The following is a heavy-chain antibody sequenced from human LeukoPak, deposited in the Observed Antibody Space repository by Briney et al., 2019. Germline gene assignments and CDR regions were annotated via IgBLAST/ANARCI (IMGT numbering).Heavy chain of an antibody. Sequence: SETLSLTCTVSGGSISSYYWSWIRQPAGKGLEWIGRIYTSGSTNYNPSLKSRVTMSVDTSKNQFSLKLSSVTAADTAVYYCARDMEICSSTSCYFAFDIWGQGTMVTVSS. CDR2: IYTSGST. J-gene: IGHJ3*02. CDR3: ARDMEICSSTSCYFAFDI. D-gene: IGHD2-2*01. V-gene: IGHV4-4*07. CDR1: GGSISSYY.